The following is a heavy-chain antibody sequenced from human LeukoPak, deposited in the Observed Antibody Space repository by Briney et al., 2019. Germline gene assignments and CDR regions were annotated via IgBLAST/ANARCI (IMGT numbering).Heavy chain of an antibody. CDR3: ARDHREYSSSWYSYYYYMDV. D-gene: IGHD6-13*01. J-gene: IGHJ6*03. CDR1: GGSISSSSYY. Sequence: SETLSLTCTVSGGSISSSSYYWSWIRQPPGKGLEWIGYIYYSGSTNYNPSLKSRVTISVDTSKNQFSLKLSSVTAADTAVYYCARDHREYSSSWYSYYYYMDVWGKGTTVTVSS. V-gene: IGHV4-61*01. CDR2: IYYSGST.